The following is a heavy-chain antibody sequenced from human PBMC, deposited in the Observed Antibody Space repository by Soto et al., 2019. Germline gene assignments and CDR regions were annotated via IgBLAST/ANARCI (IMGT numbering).Heavy chain of an antibody. CDR1: GGSISSYY. CDR3: AREGGSYWGYYFDY. D-gene: IGHD1-26*01. V-gene: IGHV4-59*01. CDR2: IYYSGST. J-gene: IGHJ4*02. Sequence: SETLSLTCTVSGGSISSYYWSWIRQPPGKGLEWIGYIYYSGSTNYNPPLKSRVTISVDTSKNQFSLKLSSVTAADTAVYYCAREGGSYWGYYFDYWGQGTLVTVSS.